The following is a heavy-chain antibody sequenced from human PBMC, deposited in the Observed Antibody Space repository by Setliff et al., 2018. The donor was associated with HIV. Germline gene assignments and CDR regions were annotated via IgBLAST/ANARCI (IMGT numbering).Heavy chain of an antibody. CDR2: ISSSSSTI. D-gene: IGHD3-16*01. Sequence: PGGSLRLSCTASGFAFSSYSMNWVRQAPGKGLEWVSYISSSSSTIYYADSVKGRFTISRDNAKNSLYLQMNSLRAEDTAVYYCARDLGGDGYNYHYYYGMDVWGQGTTVTVSS. J-gene: IGHJ6*02. V-gene: IGHV3-48*04. CDR3: ARDLGGDGYNYHYYYGMDV. CDR1: GFAFSSYS.